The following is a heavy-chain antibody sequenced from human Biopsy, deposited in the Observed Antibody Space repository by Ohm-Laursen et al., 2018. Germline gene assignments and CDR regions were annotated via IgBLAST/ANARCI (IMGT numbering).Heavy chain of an antibody. CDR1: GDTFTTSA. CDR3: ASGDIGGVGLDV. CDR2: IIPILGTV. Sequence: SVKVSCKSSGDTFTTSAISWVRQVPGQGLDWMGRIIPILGTVDYGQNFQGRVTTRADTSTTFLELTSLRYDDTAVYYCASGDIGGVGLDVWGLGTTVTVSS. J-gene: IGHJ6*02. V-gene: IGHV1-69*04. D-gene: IGHD3-10*01.